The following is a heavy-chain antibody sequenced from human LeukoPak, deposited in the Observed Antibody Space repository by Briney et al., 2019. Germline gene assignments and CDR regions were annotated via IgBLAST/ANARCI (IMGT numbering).Heavy chain of an antibody. V-gene: IGHV3-21*01. J-gene: IGHJ6*04. CDR3: APRGADSGLPLDV. CDR2: ISSRGTYI. CDR1: GFTFSSYT. D-gene: IGHD4-17*01. Sequence: GGSLRLSCAVSGFTFSSYTMNWVRQAPGQGLEWVSSISSRGTYIYYAESVKGRFTISRDNAKNSVFLDMDSLRAEDTAVYYCAPRGADSGLPLDVWGNGTAVTVSS.